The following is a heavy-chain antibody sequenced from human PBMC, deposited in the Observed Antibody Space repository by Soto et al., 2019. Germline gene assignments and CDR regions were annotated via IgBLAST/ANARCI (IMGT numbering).Heavy chain of an antibody. CDR1: GGTFSSYS. CDR2: IIPIFGPA. CDR3: ARNGGRHSGGIDY. Sequence: QVQLVQSGAEVKKPGSSVKVSCKASGGTFSSYSINWVRQAPGQGLEWMGEIIPIFGPANYAQKFQGSVKITADESPSTAYMERSSLRSEDTTVYYCARNGGRHSGGIDYWGQGNLVTV. V-gene: IGHV1-69*01. J-gene: IGHJ4*02. D-gene: IGHD1-26*01.